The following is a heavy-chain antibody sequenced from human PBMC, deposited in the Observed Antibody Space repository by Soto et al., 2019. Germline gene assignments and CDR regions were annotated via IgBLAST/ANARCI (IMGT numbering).Heavy chain of an antibody. CDR1: GGSISSGDYY. CDR2: IYYSGST. Sequence: PSETLSLTCTVSGGSISSGDYYWSWIRQPPGKGLEWIGYIYYSGSTYYNPSLKSRVTISVDTSKNQFSLKLSSVTAADTAVYYCAREGYDFCSGYYSWGQGTLVTVSS. J-gene: IGHJ4*02. V-gene: IGHV4-30-4*01. D-gene: IGHD3-3*01. CDR3: AREGYDFCSGYYS.